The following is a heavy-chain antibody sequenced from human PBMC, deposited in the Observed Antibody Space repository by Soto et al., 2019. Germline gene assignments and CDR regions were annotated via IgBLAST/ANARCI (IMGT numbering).Heavy chain of an antibody. V-gene: IGHV4-61*01. CDR1: GGSVTSSSYY. D-gene: IGHD6-19*01. CDR2: IYNSGST. J-gene: IGHJ4*02. CDR3: ARDQGIAVAVFDY. Sequence: SETLSLTCTASGGSVTSSSYYWSWIRQPPGKGLEWIGYIYNSGSTNYNPPLKSRVTISVDTSKNQISLKLSSVTAADTAVYYCARDQGIAVAVFDYWGQGTLVTVS.